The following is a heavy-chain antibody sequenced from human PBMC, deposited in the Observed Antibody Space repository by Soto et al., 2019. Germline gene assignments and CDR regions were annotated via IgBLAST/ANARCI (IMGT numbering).Heavy chain of an antibody. V-gene: IGHV3-30*18. J-gene: IGHJ4*02. CDR1: GFTFSSYG. CDR2: ISYDGSNK. CDR3: AKDLGFLEWLPPLGFDY. D-gene: IGHD3-3*01. Sequence: GGSLRLSCAASGFTFSSYGMHWVRQAPGKGLEWVAVISYDGSNKYYVDSVKGRFTISRDNSKNTLYLQMNSLRAEDTAVYYCAKDLGFLEWLPPLGFDYWGQGTLVTVSS.